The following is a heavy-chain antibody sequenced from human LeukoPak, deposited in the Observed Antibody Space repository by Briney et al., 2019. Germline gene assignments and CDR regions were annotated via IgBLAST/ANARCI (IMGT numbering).Heavy chain of an antibody. V-gene: IGHV4-61*02. Sequence: PSETLSLTCTVPGDSISSGTYYWNWIRQPAGKGLEWIGRIYTSGSTNYNPSLRSRVTISVDTSENQISLKLTSVTAADTAVYYCARDRQWLLDYWGQGTLVTVSS. D-gene: IGHD6-19*01. CDR1: GDSISSGTYY. CDR3: ARDRQWLLDY. CDR2: IYTSGST. J-gene: IGHJ4*02.